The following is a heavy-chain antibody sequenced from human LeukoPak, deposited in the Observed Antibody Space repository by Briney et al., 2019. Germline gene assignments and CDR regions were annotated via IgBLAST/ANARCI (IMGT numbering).Heavy chain of an antibody. CDR1: GFTFSSYS. Sequence: PGGSLRLSCAASGFTFSSYSMNWVRQAPGKGLEWVSSISSSSSYIYCADSVKGRFTISRDNAKNSLYLQMNSLRAEDTAVYYCARVSGYCSSTSCYLYYYYGMDVWGQGTTVTVSS. CDR2: ISSSSSYI. J-gene: IGHJ6*02. V-gene: IGHV3-21*01. CDR3: ARVSGYCSSTSCYLYYYYGMDV. D-gene: IGHD2-2*01.